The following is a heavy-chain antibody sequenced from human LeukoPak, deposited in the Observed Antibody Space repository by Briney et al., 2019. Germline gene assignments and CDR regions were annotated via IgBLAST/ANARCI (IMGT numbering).Heavy chain of an antibody. CDR1: GFTFSSYA. V-gene: IGHV3-23*01. CDR3: AKGAGFSGSYWLDF. Sequence: GGSLRLSCAASGFTFSSYAMTWVRQAPGKGVEWVSAIGGSGGTTYYADSVQGRFTISRDTSKNTLFLQMNSLRAEDTAVYYCAKGAGFSGSYWLDFWGQGTLVTVSS. CDR2: IGGSGGTT. D-gene: IGHD1-26*01. J-gene: IGHJ4*02.